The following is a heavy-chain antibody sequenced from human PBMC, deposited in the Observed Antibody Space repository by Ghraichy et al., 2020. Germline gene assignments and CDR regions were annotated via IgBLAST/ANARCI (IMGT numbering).Heavy chain of an antibody. D-gene: IGHD5-12*01. J-gene: IGHJ4*02. Sequence: GSLRLSCAASGFTVSSNYMSWVRQAPRKGLEWVSIIYTSGNTSYADSVAGRFTISRDNSKNTLYLQMNSLRAEDTAVYYCARRPNTGYDYYFDYWGQGTLVTVSS. CDR3: ARRPNTGYDYYFDY. CDR1: GFTVSSNY. V-gene: IGHV3-53*01. CDR2: IYTSGNT.